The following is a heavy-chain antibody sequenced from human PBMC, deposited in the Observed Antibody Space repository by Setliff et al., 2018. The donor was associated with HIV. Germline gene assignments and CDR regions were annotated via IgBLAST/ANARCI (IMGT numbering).Heavy chain of an antibody. V-gene: IGHV5-51*01. J-gene: IGHJ4*02. CDR3: ARHGGYNPLDY. CDR2: IYPGDSDT. D-gene: IGHD5-12*01. CDR1: GYYFTTFW. Sequence: GESLKISCKGSGYYFTTFWIAWVRQMPGKGLEWMGFIYPGDSDTRYSPSFQGQVSFSVDKSITTAYLQWSSLKASDTAMYYCARHGGYNPLDYWGQGTLVTVSS.